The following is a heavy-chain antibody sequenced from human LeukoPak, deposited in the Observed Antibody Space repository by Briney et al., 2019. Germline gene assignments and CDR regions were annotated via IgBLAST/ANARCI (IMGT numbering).Heavy chain of an antibody. J-gene: IGHJ3*02. CDR2: IYYSGST. CDR3: ARSGYYYDIPDDAFDI. CDR1: GGSISSYY. D-gene: IGHD3-22*01. V-gene: IGHV4-59*08. Sequence: SETLSLTCTVSGGSISSYYWSWIRQPPGKGLEWIGYIYYSGSTNYNPSLKSRVTISVGTSKNQFSLKLSSVTAADTAVYYCARSGYYYDIPDDAFDIWGQGTMVTVSS.